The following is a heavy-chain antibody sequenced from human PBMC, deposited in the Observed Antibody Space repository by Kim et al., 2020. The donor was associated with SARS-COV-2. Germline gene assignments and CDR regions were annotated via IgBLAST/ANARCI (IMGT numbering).Heavy chain of an antibody. V-gene: IGHV3-7*03. CDR3: AKDPISCSRCIGAFDI. D-gene: IGHD2-8*01. J-gene: IGHJ3*02. CDR1: GFTFSSYW. Sequence: GGSLRLSCAASGFTFSSYWMSWVRQAPGKGLEWVANIKQDGSEKYYVDSVKGRFTISRDNAKNSLYLQMNSLRAEDTAVYYCAKDPISCSRCIGAFDIWGQGTTVTVSS. CDR2: IKQDGSEK.